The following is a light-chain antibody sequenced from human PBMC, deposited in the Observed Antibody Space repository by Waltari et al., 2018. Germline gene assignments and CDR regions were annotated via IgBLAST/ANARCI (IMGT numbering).Light chain of an antibody. Sequence: EIVLTQSPATLSLSPGERATLSCRASQSVSTYLAWYQQKPGQAPRLLIIDAYCRATGIPVRFSGSGSGTDFTLTISSLEPEDFAVYYCQQRSSWPRTFGQGTKLEIK. CDR3: QQRSSWPRT. J-gene: IGKJ2*01. CDR2: DAY. CDR1: QSVSTY. V-gene: IGKV3-11*01.